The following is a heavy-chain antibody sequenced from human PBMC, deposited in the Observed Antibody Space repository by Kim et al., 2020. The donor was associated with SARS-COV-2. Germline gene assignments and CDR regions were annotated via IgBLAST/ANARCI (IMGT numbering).Heavy chain of an antibody. CDR1: GFTFSSYG. Sequence: GGSLRLSCAASGFTFSSYGMHWVRQAPGKGLEWVAVIWYDGSNKYYADSVKGRFTISRDNSKNTLYLQMNSLRAEDTAVYYCARDIGIVVVTSAPNDAFDIWGQGTMVTVSS. CDR3: ARDIGIVVVTSAPNDAFDI. V-gene: IGHV3-33*01. D-gene: IGHD3-22*01. CDR2: IWYDGSNK. J-gene: IGHJ3*02.